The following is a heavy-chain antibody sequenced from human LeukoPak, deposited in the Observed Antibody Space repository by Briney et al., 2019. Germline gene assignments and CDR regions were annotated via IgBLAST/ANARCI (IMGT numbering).Heavy chain of an antibody. V-gene: IGHV3-66*01. J-gene: IGHJ4*02. CDR3: ARGSYPKGGENY. CDR2: FYSGGST. D-gene: IGHD1-26*01. CDR1: EFTVSSNY. Sequence: GGPLGLSCAASEFTVSSNYMSWARRSPGKALDWCSVFYSGGSTSYADSVKGRFTIYRANPKTTLYLQMNSLRVEDTAVYYCARGSYPKGGENYWGQGTLVTVSS.